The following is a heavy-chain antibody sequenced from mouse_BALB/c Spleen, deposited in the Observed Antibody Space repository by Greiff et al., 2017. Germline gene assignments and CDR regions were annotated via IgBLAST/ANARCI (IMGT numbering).Heavy chain of an antibody. CDR3: ARSYYGNFYAMDY. CDR1: GFTFSSFG. D-gene: IGHD2-10*01. Sequence: EVKLVESGGGLVQPGGSRKLSCAASGFTFSSFGMHWVRQAPEKGLEWVAYISSGSSTIYYADTVKGRFTISRDNPKNTLFLQMTSLRSEDTAMYYGARSYYGNFYAMDYWGQETSVTVSA. J-gene: IGHJ4*01. V-gene: IGHV5-17*02. CDR2: ISSGSSTI.